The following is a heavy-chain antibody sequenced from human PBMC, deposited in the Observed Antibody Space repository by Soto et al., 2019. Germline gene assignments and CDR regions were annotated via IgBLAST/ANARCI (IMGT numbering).Heavy chain of an antibody. CDR1: GGTFSSYT. D-gene: IGHD3-16*02. CDR2: IIPILGIA. CDR3: ASARYDYIWGSYRSRYFDY. Sequence: QVQLVQSGAEVQKPGSSVKVSCKASGGTFSSYTISWVRQAPGQGLEWMGRIIPILGIANYAQKFQGRVTITADKSTSTAYMELSSLRSEDTAVYYCASARYDYIWGSYRSRYFDYWGQGTLVTVSS. V-gene: IGHV1-69*02. J-gene: IGHJ4*02.